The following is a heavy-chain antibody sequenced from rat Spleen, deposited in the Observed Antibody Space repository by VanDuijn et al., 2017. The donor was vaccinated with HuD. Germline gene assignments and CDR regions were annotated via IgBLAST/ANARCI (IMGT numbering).Heavy chain of an antibody. CDR1: GFTFSDYY. D-gene: IGHD4-3*01. J-gene: IGHJ3*01. Sequence: EVQLVESDGGLVQPGRSLKLSCAASGFTFSDYYMAWVRQAPTKGLEWVASISTGGYNTYYRDSVKGRFTVSRDNSKSTLYLQVDSLRSEDTATYYCARQDTSGYSNWFAYWGQGTLVTVSS. CDR3: ARQDTSGYSNWFAY. V-gene: IGHV5-25*01. CDR2: ISTGGYNT.